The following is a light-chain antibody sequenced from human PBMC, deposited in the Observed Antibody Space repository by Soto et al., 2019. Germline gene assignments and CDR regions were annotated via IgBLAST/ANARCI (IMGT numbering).Light chain of an antibody. J-gene: IGLJ3*02. Sequence: QSVLPQPPSVSDAPRQRVTISSSGSSSNIGNNAVNWYQQVPGKAPKLLIYYDDLLPSGVSDRFSGSKSGTSASLAISGLQPEDEADYYCAAWDDSLHGPVFGGGTKLTVL. CDR3: AAWDDSLHGPV. CDR1: SSNIGNNA. V-gene: IGLV1-36*01. CDR2: YDD.